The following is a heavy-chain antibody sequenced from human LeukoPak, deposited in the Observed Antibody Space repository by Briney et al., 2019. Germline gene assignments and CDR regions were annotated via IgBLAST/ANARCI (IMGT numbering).Heavy chain of an antibody. D-gene: IGHD3-3*01. J-gene: IGHJ4*02. Sequence: GGSLRLSCVASGFIFDDYAMHWVRQTPGKGLEWVSGISWNSDSIVYADSVKGRFTISRDNAKNSLYLQMNSLRSEDMALYYCVKDKTDFWSGYFDYWGQGTLVTVSS. CDR1: GFIFDDYA. V-gene: IGHV3-9*03. CDR3: VKDKTDFWSGYFDY. CDR2: ISWNSDSI.